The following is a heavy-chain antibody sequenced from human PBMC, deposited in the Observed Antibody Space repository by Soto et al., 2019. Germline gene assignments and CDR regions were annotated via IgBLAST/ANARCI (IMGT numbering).Heavy chain of an antibody. Sequence: SETLSLTCSVSGGSIRGSYCSWIRQPPEKGLEWIASISYTGSATHNPSLKSRVSVSVDTTENQCSLKLTSVTAADTATYYCATGGGWLQNSNLRGLYFDYWGQGALVTVS. CDR2: ISYTGSA. D-gene: IGHD6-19*01. J-gene: IGHJ4*02. CDR1: GGSIRGSY. CDR3: ATGGGWLQNSNLRGLYFDY. V-gene: IGHV4-59*01.